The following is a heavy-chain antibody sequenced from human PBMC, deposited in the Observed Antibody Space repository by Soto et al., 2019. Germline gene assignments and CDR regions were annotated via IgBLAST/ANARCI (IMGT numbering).Heavy chain of an antibody. D-gene: IGHD3-22*01. Sequence: QVQLQESGPGLVKPSQTLSLTCTVSGGSISSGAYYWSWIRQHPGKGLERIGYIYYSGSTYYNPSVKSRVTISVDTSKNQFSLKLSSVTAADTAVYYCAIYDSSGSRGFQHWGQGTLVTVSS. CDR3: AIYDSSGSRGFQH. CDR2: IYYSGST. CDR1: GGSISSGAYY. J-gene: IGHJ1*01. V-gene: IGHV4-31*03.